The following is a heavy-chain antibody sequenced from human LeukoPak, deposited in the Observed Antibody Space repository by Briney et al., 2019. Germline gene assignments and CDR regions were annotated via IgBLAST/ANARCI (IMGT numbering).Heavy chain of an antibody. J-gene: IGHJ4*02. CDR2: IYHSGST. V-gene: IGHV4-30-2*01. Sequence: SQTLCLTCAVSGGSISSGGYSWSWIRQPPGQGLEWIGYIYHSGSTYYNPSLKSRVTISVDRSKNQFSLKLSSVTAADTAVYYCARARETSYFDYWGQGTLVTVSS. CDR1: GGSISSGGYS. CDR3: ARARETSYFDY. D-gene: IGHD1-26*01.